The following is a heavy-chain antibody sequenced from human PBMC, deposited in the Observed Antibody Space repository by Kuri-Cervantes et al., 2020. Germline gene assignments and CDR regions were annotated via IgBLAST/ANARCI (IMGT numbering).Heavy chain of an antibody. V-gene: IGHV1-18*01. D-gene: IGHD6-13*01. J-gene: IGHJ3*02. CDR3: AREASWYYAFDI. CDR1: GYTFTSYG. CDR2: ISAYNGNT. Sequence: ASVKVSCKASGYTFTSYGISWVRQAPGQGLEWMGWISAYNGNTNYAQKLQGRVTMTTDTSTSTAYMELSSLRSEDTAVYYCAREASWYYAFDIWGQGTMVTVSS.